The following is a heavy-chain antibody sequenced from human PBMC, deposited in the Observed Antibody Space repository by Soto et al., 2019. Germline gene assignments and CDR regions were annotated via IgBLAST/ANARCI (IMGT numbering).Heavy chain of an antibody. Sequence: QVQLVQSGAEVKKPGSSVKVSCKASGGAFSDYAFSWVRQAPGQGLEWLGGIMPSFRAPDYAQKFQGRVTINADEFTGKAYMGMNSLSSEATAVYYCASWLKGPDIGNYFYGMDVWGQGTTVTVSA. CDR3: ASWLKGPDIGNYFYGMDV. J-gene: IGHJ6*01. CDR2: IMPSFRAP. D-gene: IGHD2-15*01. V-gene: IGHV1-69*12. CDR1: GGAFSDYA.